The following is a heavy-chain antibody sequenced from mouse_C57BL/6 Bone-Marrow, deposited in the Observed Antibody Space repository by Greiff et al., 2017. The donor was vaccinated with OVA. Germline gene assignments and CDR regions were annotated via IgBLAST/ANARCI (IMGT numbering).Heavy chain of an antibody. CDR2: ISDGGSYT. J-gene: IGHJ3*01. Sequence: EVKLVESGGGLVKPGGSLKLSCAASGFTFSSYAMSWVRQTPEKRLEWVATISDGGSYTYYPDNVKGRFTISRDNAKNNLYLQMSHLKSEDTAMYYCARGGGLLLSWFAYWGQGTLVTVSA. CDR1: GFTFSSYA. V-gene: IGHV5-4*03. D-gene: IGHD2-3*01. CDR3: ARGGGLLLSWFAY.